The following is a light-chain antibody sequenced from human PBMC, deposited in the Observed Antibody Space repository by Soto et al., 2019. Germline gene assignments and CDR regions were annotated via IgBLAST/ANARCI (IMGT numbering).Light chain of an antibody. CDR3: HQYTKWSLT. J-gene: IGKJ1*01. V-gene: IGKV3-15*01. Sequence: EIVMTQSPATLSVSPGEIATLSCRASQRVSSTLAWYHQQPGQAPRLLIYGASTRASGVPARFSGSGSGTEITLTYSSLQSADCAGDYCHQYTKWSLTSGLETKVAIK. CDR2: GAS. CDR1: QRVSST.